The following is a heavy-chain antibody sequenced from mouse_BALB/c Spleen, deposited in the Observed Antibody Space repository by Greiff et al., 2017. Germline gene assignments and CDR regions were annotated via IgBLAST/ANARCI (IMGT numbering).Heavy chain of an antibody. D-gene: IGHD2-3*01. V-gene: IGHV5-6-5*01. J-gene: IGHJ3*01. CDR1: GFTFSSYA. CDR2: ISSGGST. Sequence: DVKLVESGGGLVKPGGSLKLSCAASGFTFSSYAMSWVRQTPEKRLEWVASISSGGSTYYPDSVKGRFTISRDNARNILYLQMSSLRSEDTAMYYCARCDGYYWFAYWGQGTLVTVSA. CDR3: ARCDGYYWFAY.